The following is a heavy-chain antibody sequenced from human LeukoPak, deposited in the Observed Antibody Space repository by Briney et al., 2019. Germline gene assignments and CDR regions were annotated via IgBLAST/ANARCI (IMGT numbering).Heavy chain of an antibody. Sequence: GGSLRLSCAASGFTFNNYGMHWVRQAPGKGLEWVAVISYDGRNIHYPDSVKGRFTIPRDISTDTLWLQMDSLRTEDTAVYYCAKGPLRGTAAAIDYWGQGTLVTVSS. D-gene: IGHD2-2*01. V-gene: IGHV3-30*18. J-gene: IGHJ4*02. CDR1: GFTFNNYG. CDR3: AKGPLRGTAAAIDY. CDR2: ISYDGRNI.